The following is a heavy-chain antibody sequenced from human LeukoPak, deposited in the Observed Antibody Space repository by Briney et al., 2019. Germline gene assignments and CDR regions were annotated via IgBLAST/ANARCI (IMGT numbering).Heavy chain of an antibody. CDR1: GGTFSSYA. CDR2: IIHILGIA. J-gene: IGHJ4*02. Sequence: SVKVSCKASGGTFSSYAISWVRQAPGQGLEWMGRIIHILGIANYAQKFQGRVTITADKSTSTAYMELSSLRSEDTAVYYCARLYTAMVTGDYWGQGTLVTVSS. D-gene: IGHD5-18*01. CDR3: ARLYTAMVTGDY. V-gene: IGHV1-69*04.